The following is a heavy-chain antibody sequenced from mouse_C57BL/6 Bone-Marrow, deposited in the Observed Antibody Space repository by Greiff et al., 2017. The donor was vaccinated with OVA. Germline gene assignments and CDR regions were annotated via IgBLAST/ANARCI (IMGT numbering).Heavy chain of an antibody. CDR2: INPYNGGT. CDR1: GYTFTDYY. CDR3: ARRPGSLDY. D-gene: IGHD2-2*01. Sequence: EVKLMESGPVLVKPGASVKMSCKASGYTFTDYYMNWVKQSHGKSLEWIGVINPYNGGTSYNQKFKGKATLTVDKSSSTAYMELNSLTSEDSAVYYCARRPGSLDYWGQGTTLTVSS. J-gene: IGHJ2*01. V-gene: IGHV1-19*01.